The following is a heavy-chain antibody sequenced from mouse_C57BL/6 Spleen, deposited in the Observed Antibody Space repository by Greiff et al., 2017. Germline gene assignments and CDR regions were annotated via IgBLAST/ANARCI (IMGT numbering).Heavy chain of an antibody. J-gene: IGHJ2*01. D-gene: IGHD1-1*01. CDR3: ARGGTVVATPDY. CDR1: GYTFTDYY. V-gene: IGHV1-26*01. CDR2: INPNNGGT. Sequence: VQLQQSGPELVKPGASVKISCKASGYTFTDYYMNWVKQSHGKSLEWIGDINPNNGGTSYNQKFKGKATLTVDKSSSTAYMELRSLTSEDSAVYYCARGGTVVATPDYWGQGTTLTVSS.